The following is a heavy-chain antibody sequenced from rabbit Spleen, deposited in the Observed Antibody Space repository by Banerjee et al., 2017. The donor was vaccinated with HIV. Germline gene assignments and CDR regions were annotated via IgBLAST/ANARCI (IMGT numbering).Heavy chain of an antibody. D-gene: IGHD1-1*01. CDR1: GFSLNDWHV. CDR2: VYAGSSDFT. CDR3: ARDTSSSFSSYGMDL. J-gene: IGHJ6*01. V-gene: IGHV1S40*01. Sequence: QSLEESGGDLVKPEGSLTLTCKASGFSLNDWHVMRWVRQAPGKGLEWIACVYAGSSDFTYFASWAKGRFTISKTSSTTVTLQMTSLTAADTATYFCARDTSSSFSSYGMDLWGQGTLVTVS.